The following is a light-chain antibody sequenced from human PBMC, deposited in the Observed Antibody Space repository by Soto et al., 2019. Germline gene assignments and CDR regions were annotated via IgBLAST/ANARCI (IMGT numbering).Light chain of an antibody. Sequence: AIQMTQSPSSLSASVGDRVTITCRASQDIRNELGWYQQRPGKAPKLLIYAASTLQSGVPSRFSASGSGTDFTLAISSLQPEDSATYYCLQDINYPWTFGQGTKVDIK. CDR1: QDIRNE. CDR2: AAS. CDR3: LQDINYPWT. V-gene: IGKV1-6*01. J-gene: IGKJ1*01.